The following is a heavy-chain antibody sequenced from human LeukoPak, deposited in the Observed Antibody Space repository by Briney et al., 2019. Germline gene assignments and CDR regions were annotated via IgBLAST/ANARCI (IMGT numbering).Heavy chain of an antibody. Sequence: GASVKVSCKASGYTFTNYYIHWVRQAPGQGLEWMGRINPNSGGANYAQKFQDTVTMTRDTSITTAYMELNSLRSDDTAVYYCAITYNNTAFDIWGQGTMVTVSS. CDR2: INPNSGGA. D-gene: IGHD4-11*01. CDR3: AITYNNTAFDI. V-gene: IGHV1-2*06. CDR1: GYTFTNYY. J-gene: IGHJ3*02.